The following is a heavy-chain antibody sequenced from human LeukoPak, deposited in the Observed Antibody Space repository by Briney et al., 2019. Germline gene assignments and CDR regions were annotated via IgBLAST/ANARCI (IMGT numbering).Heavy chain of an antibody. Sequence: ASVKVSCKASGGTFSSYAISWVRQAPGQGLEWMGWISAYNGNTNYAQKLQGRVTMTTDTSTSTAYMELSSLRSEDTAVYYCATGSWIQLWPAFDYWGQGTLVTVSS. CDR2: ISAYNGNT. CDR1: GGTFSSYA. D-gene: IGHD5-18*01. V-gene: IGHV1-18*01. CDR3: ATGSWIQLWPAFDY. J-gene: IGHJ4*02.